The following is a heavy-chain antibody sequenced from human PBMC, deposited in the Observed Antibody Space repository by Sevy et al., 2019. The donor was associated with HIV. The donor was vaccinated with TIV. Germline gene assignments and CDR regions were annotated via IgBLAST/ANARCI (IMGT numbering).Heavy chain of an antibody. J-gene: IGHJ3*02. CDR2: IYSGGST. D-gene: IGHD3-10*01. Sequence: GGSLRLSCAASGFTVSSNYMSWVRQAPGKGLEWVSVIYSGGSTYYADSVKGRFTISRDNSKNTLYLQMNSLRAEGTAVYYCARDRGMVRGVIPPGDAFDIWGQVTMVTVSS. V-gene: IGHV3-66*02. CDR1: GFTVSSNY. CDR3: ARDRGMVRGVIPPGDAFDI.